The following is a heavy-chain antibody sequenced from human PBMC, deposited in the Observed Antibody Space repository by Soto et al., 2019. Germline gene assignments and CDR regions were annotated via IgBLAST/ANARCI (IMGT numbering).Heavy chain of an antibody. Sequence: QVQLVQSGAEVKKPGSSVKVSCKASRDTFRTYSVNWVRQAPGQGLEWLGGIIPILGKPHYSQNFQGRVTXXXXXXXXXXXXXXXXXXXXXXXXXXXXXXWGIADLDSWGQGTRVTVSS. CDR2: IIPILGKP. V-gene: IGHV1-69*05. J-gene: IGHJ5*01. D-gene: IGHD6-13*01. CDR1: RDTFRTYS. CDR3: XXXWGIADLDS.